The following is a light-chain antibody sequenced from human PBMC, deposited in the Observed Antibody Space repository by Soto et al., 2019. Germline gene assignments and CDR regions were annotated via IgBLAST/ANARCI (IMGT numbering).Light chain of an antibody. CDR3: QQGYSTPQT. CDR2: AAS. Sequence: DIQMTQSPSSLSASVGDRVTITCRASQSISTSLSWYQQRPGKAPKLLIYAASTLQSGVPSRISGGGSGTDFTLTISSVQPEDFATYYCQQGYSTPQTFGQGTKLEMK. J-gene: IGKJ2*01. V-gene: IGKV1-39*01. CDR1: QSISTS.